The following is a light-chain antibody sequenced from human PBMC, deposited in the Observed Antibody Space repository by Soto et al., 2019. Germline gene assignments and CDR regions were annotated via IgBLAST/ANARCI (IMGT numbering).Light chain of an antibody. Sequence: QSVVTQPPSVSGPPGQRVTISGSGGSSNIGAGYDVHWYQQFPGTAPKLLIYGNNNRPSGVPDRFSGSKSGTSASLAITGLQAEDEADYYCQSFDTRLNSVVFGGGTKLTVL. V-gene: IGLV1-40*01. CDR1: SSNIGAGYD. CDR3: QSFDTRLNSVV. CDR2: GNN. J-gene: IGLJ2*01.